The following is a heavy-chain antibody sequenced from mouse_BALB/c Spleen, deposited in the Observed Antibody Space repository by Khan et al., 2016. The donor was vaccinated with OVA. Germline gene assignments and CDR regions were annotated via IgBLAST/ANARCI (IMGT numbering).Heavy chain of an antibody. Sequence: QIQLVQSGPELKKPGETVRISCKASGYTFTTAGMQWVQKMPGKGLKWIGWINTHSGVPKYAEDFKGRFVFSLETSASTAYLQITNRKNEDTATXFCARGGAAFYRNDGGAMDSWGQGTSVTVSS. J-gene: IGHJ4*01. CDR1: GYTFTTAG. V-gene: IGHV9-4*02. CDR3: ARGGAAFYRNDGGAMDS. D-gene: IGHD2-14*01. CDR2: INTHSGVP.